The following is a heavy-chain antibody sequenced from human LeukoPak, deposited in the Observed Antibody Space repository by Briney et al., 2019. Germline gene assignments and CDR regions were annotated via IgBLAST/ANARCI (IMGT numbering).Heavy chain of an antibody. Sequence: GGSLRLSCAASGFTSSSYSMNWVRQAPGKGLEWVSYIGSNISTIYYADSVKGRFTISRDNAKNSLYLQMNSLRAEDTAVYYCARAFYYYDSDYWGQGTLVTVSS. CDR2: IGSNISTI. V-gene: IGHV3-48*04. CDR1: GFTSSSYS. D-gene: IGHD3-22*01. CDR3: ARAFYYYDSDY. J-gene: IGHJ4*02.